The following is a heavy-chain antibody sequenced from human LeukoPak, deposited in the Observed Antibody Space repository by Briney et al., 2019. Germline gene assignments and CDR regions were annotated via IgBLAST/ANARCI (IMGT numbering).Heavy chain of an antibody. CDR2: IYYSGST. J-gene: IGHJ5*02. V-gene: IGHV4-59*01. CDR1: GGSISSYY. Sequence: SETLSLTCTVSGGSISSYYWSWIRQPPGKGLEWLGYIYYSGSTNYNPSLKSRVTISVDTSKNQFSLKLSSVTAADTAAYYCASVLSSSGWYDGWFDPWGQGTLVTVSS. D-gene: IGHD6-19*01. CDR3: ASVLSSSGWYDGWFDP.